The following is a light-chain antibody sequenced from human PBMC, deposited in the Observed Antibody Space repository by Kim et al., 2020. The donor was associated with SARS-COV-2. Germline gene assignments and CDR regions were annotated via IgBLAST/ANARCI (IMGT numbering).Light chain of an antibody. CDR1: SSDVGGYNY. J-gene: IGLJ1*01. Sequence: GQSVPISCTGTSSDVGGYNYVSWYQHPRGTAPKLMIYEVTTRPSGVPDRFSGSKSGKTASLTVSGLQAEEEADYCCGSYVGNNNFVFGTGTKVTVL. CDR2: EVT. V-gene: IGLV2-8*01. CDR3: GSYVGNNNFV.